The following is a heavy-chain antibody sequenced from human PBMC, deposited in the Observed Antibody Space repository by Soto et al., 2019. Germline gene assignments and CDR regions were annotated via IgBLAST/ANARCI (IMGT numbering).Heavy chain of an antibody. Sequence: QVQLVQSGAEGKKPGASVKVSCETSGYTFANYPMHWVRQAPGQRLEWMGWINAGNGYTKYSQKFQGRITITRDTSASIAYMELSSLRSEDTAVYYCARAKIITTLDYWGQGTLVTVSS. V-gene: IGHV1-3*01. J-gene: IGHJ4*02. CDR1: GYTFANYP. D-gene: IGHD3-10*01. CDR3: ARAKIITTLDY. CDR2: INAGNGYT.